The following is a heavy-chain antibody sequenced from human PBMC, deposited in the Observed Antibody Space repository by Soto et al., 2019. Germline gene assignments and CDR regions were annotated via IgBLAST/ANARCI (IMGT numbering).Heavy chain of an antibody. D-gene: IGHD3-22*01. CDR3: AKARRQWLVGSDSSGYYFDY. Sequence: SVKVSCKASGGTFSSYAISWVRQAPGQGLEWMGGIIPIFGTANYAQKFQGRVTITADESTSTAYMELSSLRAEDTAVYYCAKARRQWLVGSDSSGYYFDYWGQGTLVTVSS. CDR1: GGTFSSYA. CDR2: IIPIFGTA. J-gene: IGHJ4*02. V-gene: IGHV1-69*13.